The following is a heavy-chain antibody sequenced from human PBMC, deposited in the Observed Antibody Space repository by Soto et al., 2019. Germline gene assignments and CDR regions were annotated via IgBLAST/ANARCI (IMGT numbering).Heavy chain of an antibody. CDR3: ARDATPADY. CDR1: GYTFTSYG. J-gene: IGHJ4*02. CDR2: IRAYNGNT. Sequence: QVQLVQSGAEVKKPGPSVKVSCKASGYTFTSYGITWVRQAPGQGLEWMGWIRAYNGNTNYAQKLQVRVSMTTDTSTSTAYLELRSLRSDDTAVYYSARDATPADYWGQGTLVTFAS. V-gene: IGHV1-18*01.